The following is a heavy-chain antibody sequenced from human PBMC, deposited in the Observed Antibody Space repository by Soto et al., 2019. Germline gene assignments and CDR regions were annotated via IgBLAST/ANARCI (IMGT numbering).Heavy chain of an antibody. J-gene: IGHJ4*02. Sequence: PGESLKISCKVSGYSFTSYWIGWVRQMPGKGLEWMGIIYPADSTITYSPSFQGQVTISVDKSISTAYLQWSSLKASDTAMYYCARSSSYYYYYFDYWGQGTLVTVSS. CDR3: ARSSSYYYYYFDY. CDR1: GYSFTSYW. V-gene: IGHV5-51*01. D-gene: IGHD3-22*01. CDR2: IYPADSTI.